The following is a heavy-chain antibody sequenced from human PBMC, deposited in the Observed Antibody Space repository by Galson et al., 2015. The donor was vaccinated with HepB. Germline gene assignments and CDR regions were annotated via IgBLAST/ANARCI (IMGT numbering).Heavy chain of an antibody. V-gene: IGHV3-30-3*01. CDR2: ISFDGSNK. Sequence: SLRLSCATSGFTFSNYAMHWVRQAPGKGLEWVGVISFDGSNKFYADSVKGRFTISKDNSKNTLYVQMNTLRVEDTAVYYCARGHIQPSSWDQWRQGTNFDQWGPGTLVTVSS. J-gene: IGHJ4*02. CDR3: ARGHIQPSSWDQWRQGTNFDQ. CDR1: GFTFSNYA. D-gene: IGHD6-13*01.